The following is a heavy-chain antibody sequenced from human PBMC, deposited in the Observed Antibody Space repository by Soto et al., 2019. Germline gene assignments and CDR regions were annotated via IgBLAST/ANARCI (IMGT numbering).Heavy chain of an antibody. CDR3: ARDQVPCSGGSCYSTAFDV. Sequence: ASVKVSCKASGYTFTSYAMHWVRQAPGQRLEWMGWINAGNGNTKYSQKFQGRVTITRDTSASTAYMELSSLRSEDTAVYYCARDQVPCSGGSCYSTAFDVWGQGTTVTVS. CDR2: INAGNGNT. CDR1: GYTFTSYA. V-gene: IGHV1-3*01. J-gene: IGHJ6*02. D-gene: IGHD2-15*01.